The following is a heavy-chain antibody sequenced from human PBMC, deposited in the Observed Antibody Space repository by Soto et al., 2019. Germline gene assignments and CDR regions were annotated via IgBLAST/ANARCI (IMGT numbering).Heavy chain of an antibody. CDR1: GFTFSSYA. Sequence: PGGSLRLSCAASGFTFSSYAMAWVRQTPGKGLEWVSSISGNSDYTFYADSVKGRFTIFRDNSKNTLYLEMNSLRVEDTAAYYCASPKVTSSWSSDYWGQGTLVTVSS. D-gene: IGHD6-13*01. CDR2: ISGNSDYT. J-gene: IGHJ4*02. V-gene: IGHV3-23*01. CDR3: ASPKVTSSWSSDY.